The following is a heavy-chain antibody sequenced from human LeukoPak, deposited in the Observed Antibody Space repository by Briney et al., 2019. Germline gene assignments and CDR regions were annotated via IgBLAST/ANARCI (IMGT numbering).Heavy chain of an antibody. D-gene: IGHD4-23*01. CDR2: ISSSISTI. J-gene: IGHJ4*02. CDR1: GFTFSAYI. Sequence: PGGSLRLSCAASGFTFSAYIMNWVRQAPGKGLEWVSYISSSISTIYYTDSVKGRFTISRDNAKNSLYLQMNSLRAEDTAVYYCARVTAYGGRLDYWGQGTLVTVSS. CDR3: ARVTAYGGRLDY. V-gene: IGHV3-48*04.